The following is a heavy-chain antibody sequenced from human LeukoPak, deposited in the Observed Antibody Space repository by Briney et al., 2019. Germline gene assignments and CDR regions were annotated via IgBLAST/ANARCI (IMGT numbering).Heavy chain of an antibody. J-gene: IGHJ5*02. CDR1: GGSISSYY. V-gene: IGHV4-39*01. CDR3: ASSGYSYGYNWSDP. Sequence: SETLSLTCTVSGGSISSYYWGWIRQPPGKGLEWIGSIYYSGSTYYNPSLKSRVTISVDASKNQFSLKLSSVTAADTAVYYCASSGYSYGYNWSDPWGQGTLVTVSS. CDR2: IYYSGST. D-gene: IGHD5-18*01.